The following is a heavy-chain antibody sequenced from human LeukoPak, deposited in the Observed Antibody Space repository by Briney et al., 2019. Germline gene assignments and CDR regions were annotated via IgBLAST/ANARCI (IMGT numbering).Heavy chain of an antibody. CDR3: ARGCFTYYYDSSGYCH. D-gene: IGHD3-22*01. J-gene: IGHJ4*02. V-gene: IGHV3-30-3*01. CDR2: ISYDGSNK. Sequence: GGSLRLSCAASGFTFSSYAMSWVRQAPGKGLEWVAVISYDGSNKYYADSVKGRFTISRDNSKNTLYLQMNSLRAEDTAVYYCARGCFTYYYDSSGYCHWGQGTLVTVSS. CDR1: GFTFSSYA.